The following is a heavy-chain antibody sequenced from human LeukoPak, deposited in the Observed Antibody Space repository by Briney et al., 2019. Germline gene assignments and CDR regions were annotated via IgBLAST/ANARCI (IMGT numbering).Heavy chain of an antibody. CDR3: ARVEGYYYGMDV. V-gene: IGHV4-31*03. CDR1: GGSISNGGYY. Sequence: PSEALSLTCTVSGGSISNGGYYWSWIRQHPGKGLEWIGYIYYSGSTFYNPSLKSRVTISVDTSKNQFSLKLSSVTAADTAVYYCARVEGYYYGMDVWGQGTTVTVSS. CDR2: IYYSGST. D-gene: IGHD5-24*01. J-gene: IGHJ6*02.